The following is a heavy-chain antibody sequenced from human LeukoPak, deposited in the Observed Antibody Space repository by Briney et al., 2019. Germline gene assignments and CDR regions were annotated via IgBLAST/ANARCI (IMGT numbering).Heavy chain of an antibody. J-gene: IGHJ4*01. CDR3: TRELPREVTLDY. Sequence: GGSLRLSCAASGFTFISYGMQSVRQAPGKGLVWVSRINTDGSSTSYADSVKGRFTVSRDNAKNTVYLQVNSLRAEDTAVYFCTRELPREVTLDYWGQGTLVTVSS. V-gene: IGHV3-74*01. CDR1: GFTFISYG. D-gene: IGHD2-21*02. CDR2: INTDGSST.